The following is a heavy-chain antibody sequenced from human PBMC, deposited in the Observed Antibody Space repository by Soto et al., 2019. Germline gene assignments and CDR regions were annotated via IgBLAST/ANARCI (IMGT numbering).Heavy chain of an antibody. CDR2: INHSGST. CDR3: ARGPPTGRIWFGATTSGNWFDP. CDR1: GGSFSGYY. Sequence: SETLSLTCAVYGGSFSGYYWSWIRQPPGKGLEWIGEINHSGSTNYNPSLKSRVTISVDTSKNQFSLKLSSVTAADTAVYYCARGPPTGRIWFGATTSGNWFDPWGQGTLVTVSS. D-gene: IGHD3-10*01. V-gene: IGHV4-34*01. J-gene: IGHJ5*02.